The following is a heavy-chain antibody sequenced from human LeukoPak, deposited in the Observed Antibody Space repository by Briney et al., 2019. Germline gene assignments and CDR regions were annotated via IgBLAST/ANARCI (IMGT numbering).Heavy chain of an antibody. D-gene: IGHD2-15*01. CDR2: INHSGST. CDR3: ARGGYCSGGSCYYDAFDI. V-gene: IGHV4-34*01. J-gene: IGHJ3*02. Sequence: SETLSLTRAVDGESFSGYYWSWIRQPPGKGLEWSGEINHSGSTNYNPSLKSRVTISVDTSKNQFPLKLSSVTAADTAVYYCARGGYCSGGSCYYDAFDIWGQGTMVTVSS. CDR1: GESFSGYY.